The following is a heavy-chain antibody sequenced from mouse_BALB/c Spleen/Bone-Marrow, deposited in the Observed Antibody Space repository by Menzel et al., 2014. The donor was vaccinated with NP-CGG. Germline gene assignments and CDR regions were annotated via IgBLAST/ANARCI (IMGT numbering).Heavy chain of an antibody. J-gene: IGHJ4*01. Sequence: QVQLQQPGAELARPGASVKLSCKASGYTFTSYWMQWVKQRPGQGLEWIGAIYPGDGDTRYTQKLRGKATLTADKSSNTAYMQLSSLTSEDSAVYFCASPYGNYDAMDYWGQGTSVTVSS. V-gene: IGHV1-87*01. D-gene: IGHD2-1*01. CDR2: IYPGDGDT. CDR3: ASPYGNYDAMDY. CDR1: GYTFTSYW.